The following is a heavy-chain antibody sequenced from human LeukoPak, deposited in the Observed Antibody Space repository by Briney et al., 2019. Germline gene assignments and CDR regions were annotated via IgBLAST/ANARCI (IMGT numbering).Heavy chain of an antibody. V-gene: IGHV4-34*01. CDR1: GGSFSGYY. J-gene: IGHJ4*02. CDR2: INHSGST. Sequence: SETLSLTCAVYGGSFSGYYWSWIRQPPGKGLEWIGEINHSGSTNYNPSLKSRVTISVDTSKNQFSLKLSSVTAADTAVYYCARGGRLYYYDSSGYYRPTKYFDYWGQGTLVTVSS. D-gene: IGHD3-22*01. CDR3: ARGGRLYYYDSSGYYRPTKYFDY.